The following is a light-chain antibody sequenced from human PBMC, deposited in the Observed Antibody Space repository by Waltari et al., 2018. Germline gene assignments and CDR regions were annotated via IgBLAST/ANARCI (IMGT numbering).Light chain of an antibody. J-gene: IGKJ5*01. CDR1: QSVSSN. CDR3: QQYNNWPRS. Sequence: EIVMTQSPATLSVSPGERATLSCRASQSVSSNLAWYQQKPGQAPRLLIYGVSTSATGIPTRFSGSGSGTEFTLTISSLQSEDFAVYYCQQYNNWPRSFGQGTRLEIK. CDR2: GVS. V-gene: IGKV3-15*01.